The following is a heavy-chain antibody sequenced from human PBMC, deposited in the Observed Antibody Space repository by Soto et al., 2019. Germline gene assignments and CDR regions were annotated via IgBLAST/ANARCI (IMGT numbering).Heavy chain of an antibody. CDR2: ISYDGSNK. CDR3: AKIAHRAAACNWFDP. Sequence: GAPLRPSCGVSGVTISSYGMHRVRQAREKGLEWVAVISYDGSNKYYADSVKGRFTISRENSKITLYLQMNSLRAEDTAVYYCAKIAHRAAACNWFDPWGQRTLVTVSS. V-gene: IGHV3-30*18. D-gene: IGHD6-13*01. CDR1: GVTISSYG. J-gene: IGHJ5*02.